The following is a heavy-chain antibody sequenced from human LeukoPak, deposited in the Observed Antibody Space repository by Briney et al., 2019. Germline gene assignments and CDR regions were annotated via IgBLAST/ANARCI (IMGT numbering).Heavy chain of an antibody. CDR1: EFTFSSYA. J-gene: IGHJ4*02. D-gene: IGHD5-24*01. Sequence: GGSLILSCGASEFTFSSYAMSWVRQAPGKGLEWVSTISGSGGSTYYADSVKGRFTISRDNSKNTLYVQMNSLRAEDTAVYYCVRVKIELATMLLDYWGQGTLVTVSS. CDR2: ISGSGGST. CDR3: VRVKIELATMLLDY. V-gene: IGHV3-23*01.